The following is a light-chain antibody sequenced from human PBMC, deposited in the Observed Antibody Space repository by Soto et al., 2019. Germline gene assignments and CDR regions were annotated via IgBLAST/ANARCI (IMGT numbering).Light chain of an antibody. CDR1: QSLLNSNGYNY. V-gene: IGKV2-28*01. J-gene: IGKJ1*01. CDR2: LGS. Sequence: DIVMTQSPLSLPVTPVEPASISCRSSQSLLNSNGYNYLDWYLQKPGQSPQLLIYLGSNRASGVPDRFSGSGSGTDFTLKISRVEAEDVGVYYCMQTLKTWTFGQGTKVDIK. CDR3: MQTLKTWT.